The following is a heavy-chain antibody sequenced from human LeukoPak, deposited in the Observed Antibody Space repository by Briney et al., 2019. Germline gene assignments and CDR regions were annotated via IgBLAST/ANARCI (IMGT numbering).Heavy chain of an antibody. V-gene: IGHV3-23*01. J-gene: IGHJ4*02. D-gene: IGHD1-26*01. CDR3: AKDVGKWESLHFFDY. CDR2: ISGSGAST. CDR1: GFTFTNAW. Sequence: PGGSLRLSCVDSGFTFTNAWMSWVRQAPGKGLEWISGISGSGASTYYADSVKGRFTISRDDSRNTLYLQMNSLRGDDTAVYYCAKDVGKWESLHFFDYWGQGTLVTVSS.